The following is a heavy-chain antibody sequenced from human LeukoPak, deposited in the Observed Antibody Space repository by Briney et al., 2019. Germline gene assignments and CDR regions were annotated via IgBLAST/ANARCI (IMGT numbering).Heavy chain of an antibody. CDR2: IYTSGST. Sequence: PSETLSLTCTVSGGSISSYYWSWIRQPAGKGLEWIGRIYTSGSTNYNPSLKSRVNMSVATSKNQFSLKLSSVTAADTAVYYCAREDGYYYDSSGYTNWGQGTLVTVSS. V-gene: IGHV4-4*07. D-gene: IGHD3-22*01. J-gene: IGHJ4*02. CDR1: GGSISSYY. CDR3: AREDGYYYDSSGYTN.